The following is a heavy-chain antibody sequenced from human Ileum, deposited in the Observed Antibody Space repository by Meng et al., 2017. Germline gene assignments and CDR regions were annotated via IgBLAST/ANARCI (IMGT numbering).Heavy chain of an antibody. CDR3: ATNKNKKIDY. J-gene: IGHJ4*02. CDR1: AASNKRSKW. D-gene: IGHD2/OR15-2a*01. Sequence: QQEGARAVLMPPSAPLSLTFVFSAASNKRSKWWIWVPQAQGKGWEWIRQIFHTASTNHTPTLKSRVTISAAKSKNQFSLNLSSVADADTAVYDCATNKNKKIDYWGQGTLVTVSS. CDR2: IFHTAST. V-gene: IGHV4-4*02.